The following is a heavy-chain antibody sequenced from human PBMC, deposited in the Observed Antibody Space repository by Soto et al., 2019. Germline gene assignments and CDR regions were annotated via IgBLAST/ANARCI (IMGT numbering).Heavy chain of an antibody. CDR2: IIPIFGTA. CDR3: ARYGGPIAARPKGDYYFDY. D-gene: IGHD6-6*01. V-gene: IGHV1-69*13. J-gene: IGHJ4*02. CDR1: GGTFSSYA. Sequence: GASVKVSCKASGGTFSSYAISWVRQAPGQGLEWMGGIIPIFGTANYAQKFQGRVTITADESTSTAYMELSSLRSEDTAVYYCARYGGPIAARPKGDYYFDYWGQGTLVTVSS.